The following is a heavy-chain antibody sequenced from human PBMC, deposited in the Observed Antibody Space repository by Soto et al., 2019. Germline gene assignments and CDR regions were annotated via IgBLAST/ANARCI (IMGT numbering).Heavy chain of an antibody. CDR1: GDSISGYY. D-gene: IGHD3-3*02. V-gene: IGHV4-59*01. CDR2: IFYSGSA. J-gene: IGHJ4*02. CDR3: GKDTFSNPGIVPAW. Sequence: SETLSLTCTVSGDSISGYYWSWIRQPPGKGLEWIGYIFYSGSANYNPSLKSRITISIDTSKKQFSLTLRSVTAADTAVFYCGKDTFSNPGIVPAWWGQGTLVTVSS.